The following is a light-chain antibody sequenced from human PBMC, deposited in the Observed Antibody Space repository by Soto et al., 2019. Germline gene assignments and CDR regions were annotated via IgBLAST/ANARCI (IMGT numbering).Light chain of an antibody. CDR2: RNN. V-gene: IGLV1-47*01. CDR1: SSNIGRNY. J-gene: IGLJ3*02. Sequence: QSVVTQPPSASGTPGQRVTISCSGTSSNIGRNYVYWYQQLPGTAPKLVIHRNNQRPSGVPDRYSGSKSGTSASLAISGLRSKDEADYYCAVWDASLSAWVFGGGTKLTVL. CDR3: AVWDASLSAWV.